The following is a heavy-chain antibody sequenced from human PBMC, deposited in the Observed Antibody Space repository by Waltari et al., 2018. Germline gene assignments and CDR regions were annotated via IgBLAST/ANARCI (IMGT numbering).Heavy chain of an antibody. CDR2: IIPIYGTP. Sequence: QVQLVQSGAEVKKPGSSVKVSCKASGGAFGTYAITWVRQAPGHRLEWVGGIIPIYGTPNFAQKFQGRVTFTADESTTTAYMELTSLKSEDTAIYYCARRNLGYAFDIWGQGTLVTVSS. V-gene: IGHV1-69*12. D-gene: IGHD1-26*01. CDR3: ARRNLGYAFDI. J-gene: IGHJ3*02. CDR1: GGAFGTYA.